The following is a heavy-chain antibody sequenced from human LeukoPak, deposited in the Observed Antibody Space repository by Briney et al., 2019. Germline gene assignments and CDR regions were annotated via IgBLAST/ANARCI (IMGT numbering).Heavy chain of an antibody. D-gene: IGHD1-26*01. CDR3: AKDRQWELLNGMDV. Sequence: GRSLRLSCAASGFTFDDYAMHWVRQAPGKGLKWVSGISWNSGSIAYADSVKGRFTISRDNAKNSLYLQMNSLRAEDTALYYCAKDRQWELLNGMDVWGQGTTVTVAS. V-gene: IGHV3-9*01. CDR1: GFTFDDYA. CDR2: ISWNSGSI. J-gene: IGHJ6*02.